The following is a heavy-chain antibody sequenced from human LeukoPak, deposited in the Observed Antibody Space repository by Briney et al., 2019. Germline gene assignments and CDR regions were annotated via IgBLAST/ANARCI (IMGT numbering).Heavy chain of an antibody. V-gene: IGHV1-69*06. CDR1: GGTFSSYA. J-gene: IGHJ6*03. Sequence: WASVKVSCKASGGTFSSYAISWVRQAPGQGLEWMGGIIPIFGTANYAQKFQGRVTITADKSTSTAYMELSSLRSEDTAVYYCASLNRGQLFPYYYYYMDVWGKGTTVTVSS. CDR3: ASLNRGQLFPYYYYYMDV. D-gene: IGHD6-13*01. CDR2: IIPIFGTA.